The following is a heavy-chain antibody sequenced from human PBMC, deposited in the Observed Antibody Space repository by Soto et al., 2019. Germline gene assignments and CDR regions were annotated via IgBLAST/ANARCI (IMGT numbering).Heavy chain of an antibody. CDR2: INAGNGNT. V-gene: IGHV1-3*01. Sequence: QVQLVQSGAEVKKPGASVKVSCKASGYTFTGYYMHWVRQAPGQGLEWMGWINAGNGNTKYSQKFQGRVTITRDTSASTAYMELSSLRSEDTAVYYCAREYFWSGLGPADYWGQGTLVTVSS. D-gene: IGHD3-3*01. CDR3: AREYFWSGLGPADY. J-gene: IGHJ4*02. CDR1: GYTFTGYY.